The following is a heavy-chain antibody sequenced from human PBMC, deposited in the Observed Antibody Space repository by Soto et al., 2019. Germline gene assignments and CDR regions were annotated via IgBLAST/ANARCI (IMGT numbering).Heavy chain of an antibody. CDR1: GGSFSGYY. D-gene: IGHD3-9*01. CDR2: INHSGST. V-gene: IGHV4-34*01. J-gene: IGHJ4*02. CDR3: ARGVDYDILTGYYRPRPPSYFDY. Sequence: SETLSLTCAVYGGSFSGYYWSWIRQPPGKGLEWIGEINHSGSTNYNPSLKSRVTISVDTSKNQFSLKLSSVTAADTAVYYCARGVDYDILTGYYRPRPPSYFDYWGQGTLVTVSS.